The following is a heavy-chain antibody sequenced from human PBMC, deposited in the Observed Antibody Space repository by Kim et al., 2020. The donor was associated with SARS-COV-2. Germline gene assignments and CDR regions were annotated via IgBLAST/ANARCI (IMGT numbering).Heavy chain of an antibody. D-gene: IGHD3-10*01. V-gene: IGHV3-9*01. CDR3: AKDRGRLWFGECPDE. CDR2: ISCNSGSI. Sequence: GGSLRLSCAASGFTFRDYAMNWVRQAPGKGLEWVSGISCNSGSIGYADSVKGRFTISRDNAKNSLYLQMNSLRAEDTALYYCAKDRGRLWFGECPDEWGQGTLVTVSS. J-gene: IGHJ4*02. CDR1: GFTFRDYA.